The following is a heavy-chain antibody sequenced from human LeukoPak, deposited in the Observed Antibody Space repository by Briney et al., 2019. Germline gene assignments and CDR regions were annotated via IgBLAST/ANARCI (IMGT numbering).Heavy chain of an antibody. V-gene: IGHV3-11*04. CDR3: ARVAAAHSDYAGGFDH. D-gene: IGHD5-12*01. Sequence: PGGSLRLSCAASGFSFSDYYMSWIRQTPGEGLEWVSYISPSGNIIYYADSVKGRFTISRDNAKNSLYLQMNSLRAEDTAVYYCARVAAAHSDYAGGFDHWGQGTLVTVSS. J-gene: IGHJ4*02. CDR2: ISPSGNII. CDR1: GFSFSDYY.